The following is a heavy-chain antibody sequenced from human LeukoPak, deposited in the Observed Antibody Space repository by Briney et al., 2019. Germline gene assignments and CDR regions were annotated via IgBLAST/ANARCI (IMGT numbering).Heavy chain of an antibody. CDR3: ARSPANSYGYPKYYFDY. CDR1: GFTFSSYS. Sequence: PGGSLRLSCAASGFTFSSYSMNWVRQAPGKGLEWVSSISSSSSYIYYADSVKGRFTISRDNAKNSLYLQMNSLRAEDTAVYYCARSPANSYGYPKYYFDYWGQGTLVTVSS. J-gene: IGHJ4*02. CDR2: ISSSSSYI. V-gene: IGHV3-21*01. D-gene: IGHD5-18*01.